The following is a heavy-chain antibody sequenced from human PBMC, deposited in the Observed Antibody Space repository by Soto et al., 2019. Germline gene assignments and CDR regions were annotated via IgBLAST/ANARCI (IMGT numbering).Heavy chain of an antibody. CDR2: MNPNSGNT. J-gene: IGHJ6*02. D-gene: IGHD5-12*01. V-gene: IGHV1-8*01. CDR3: VRWGTKVATIWYYYYGMDV. Sequence: ASVKVSCKASGYTFTSYDINWVRQATGQGLEWMGWMNPNSGNTGYAQKFQGRVTMTRNTSISTAYMELSSLRSEDTAVYYCVRWGTKVATIWYYYYGMDVWGQGTTVTVSS. CDR1: GYTFTSYD.